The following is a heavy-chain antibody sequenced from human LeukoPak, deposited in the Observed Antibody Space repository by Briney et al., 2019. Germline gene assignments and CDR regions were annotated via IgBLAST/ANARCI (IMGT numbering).Heavy chain of an antibody. D-gene: IGHD3-3*01. J-gene: IGHJ4*02. CDR2: ISAYNGNT. CDR1: GYTFTSYG. Sequence: ASVKVSCKASGYTFTSYGISWVRQAPGQGLEWMGWISAYNGNTNYAQKLQGRVTMTTDTSTSTAYMELRSLRSDDTAVYYCARGIDTIFGVVKGYFDYWGQGTLVTVSS. V-gene: IGHV1-18*01. CDR3: ARGIDTIFGVVKGYFDY.